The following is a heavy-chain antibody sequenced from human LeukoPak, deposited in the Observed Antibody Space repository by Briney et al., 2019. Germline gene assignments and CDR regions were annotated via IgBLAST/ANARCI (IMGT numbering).Heavy chain of an antibody. Sequence: GGSLRLSCAASGFSLSSYWMSWVRQAPGKGLEWVANIKVDGSEKNYVDSVKGRFTISRDNAKNSLYLQMNSLRAEDTAVYYCARGHMYGDYWGQGTLVTVSS. CDR3: ARGHMYGDY. CDR2: IKVDGSEK. J-gene: IGHJ4*02. D-gene: IGHD2-21*01. V-gene: IGHV3-7*01. CDR1: GFSLSSYW.